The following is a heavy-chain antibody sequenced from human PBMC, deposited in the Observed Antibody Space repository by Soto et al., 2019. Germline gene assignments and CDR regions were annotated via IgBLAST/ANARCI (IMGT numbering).Heavy chain of an antibody. J-gene: IGHJ4*02. D-gene: IGHD3-10*01. CDR3: ASHAVDTYMVFDY. V-gene: IGHV4-31*03. CDR2: VHHSGTT. Sequence: SETLSLTCSVSGGSISSGGYYWSWLRQHAGTGLEWIGYVHHSGTTFYKSSLRSRVSMSIDTSKNHFSLNLNSVTGADTAIYYCASHAVDTYMVFDYWGQGSMVTVSS. CDR1: GGSISSGGYY.